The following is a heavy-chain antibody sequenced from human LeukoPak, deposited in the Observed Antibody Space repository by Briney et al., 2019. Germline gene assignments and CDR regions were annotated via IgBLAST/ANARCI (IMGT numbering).Heavy chain of an antibody. CDR1: GFTFSSYV. CDR2: ISSSSSYI. J-gene: IGHJ4*02. Sequence: GGSLRLSCAASGFTFSSYVMSWVRQAPGKGLEWVSSISSSSSYIYYADSVKGRFTISRDNAKNSLYLQMNSLRVEDTAVYYCARDYGYEIDYWGQGTLVTVSS. V-gene: IGHV3-21*01. D-gene: IGHD5-24*01. CDR3: ARDYGYEIDY.